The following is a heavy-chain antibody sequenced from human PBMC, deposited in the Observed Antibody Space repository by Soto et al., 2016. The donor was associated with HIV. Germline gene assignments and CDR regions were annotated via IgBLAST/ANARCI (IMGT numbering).Heavy chain of an antibody. CDR3: ARGWTLFNVDDYYVSRFDR. Sequence: VQLQESGPGLVKPSETLSLTCTLSGGTLSTFFWTWIRQSPGRGLEWLGHLSHTGVTYYNPSLQSRVTMSADTSRTQLFLRLTSVTPADTAVYYCARGWTLFNVDDYYVSRFDRWGQGRPGHRLL. CDR1: GGTLSTFF. V-gene: IGHV4-59*01. CDR2: LSHTGVT. J-gene: IGHJ4*02. D-gene: IGHD3-10*02.